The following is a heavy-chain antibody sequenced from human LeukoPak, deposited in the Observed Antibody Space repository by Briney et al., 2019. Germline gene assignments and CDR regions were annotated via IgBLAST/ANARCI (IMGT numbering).Heavy chain of an antibody. CDR1: GGSVTTYY. D-gene: IGHD2-2*01. Sequence: SETLSLTCTVSGGSVTTYYWSWIRQFPGKGLEWIGHVHYRGSPEYNPSLTSQVTISVDTSKNQFSLRLTSVTAADTAVYYCARYSTSWDYWGQGTLVTVSS. J-gene: IGHJ4*02. CDR2: VHYRGSP. CDR3: ARYSTSWDY. V-gene: IGHV4-59*02.